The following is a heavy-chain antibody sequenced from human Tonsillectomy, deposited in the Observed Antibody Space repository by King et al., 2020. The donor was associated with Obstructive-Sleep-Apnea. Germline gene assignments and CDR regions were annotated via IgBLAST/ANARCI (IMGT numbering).Heavy chain of an antibody. CDR2: IFYSGST. D-gene: IGHD3-16*01. J-gene: IGHJ4*02. V-gene: IGHV4-39*07. CDR3: GRHDDEYATFAPFEY. Sequence: LQLQESGPGLVKPSETLSLTCTVSGGSISSSNYYWGWIRQPPGKGLEWIGNIFYSGSTYSNPSLKSRVTISVDTSKNQFSLRLSSVTAADTAVYYCGRHDDEYATFAPFEYWGQGTLVTVSS. CDR1: GGSISSSNYY.